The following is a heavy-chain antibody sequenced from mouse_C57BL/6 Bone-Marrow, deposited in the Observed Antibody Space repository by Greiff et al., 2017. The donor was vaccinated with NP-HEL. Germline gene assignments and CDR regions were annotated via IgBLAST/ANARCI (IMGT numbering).Heavy chain of an antibody. V-gene: IGHV6-3*01. CDR1: GFTFSNYW. CDR2: IRLKSDNYAT. J-gene: IGHJ3*01. Sequence: EVQVVESGGGLVQPGGSMKLSCVASGFTFSNYWMNWVRQSPEKGLEWVAQIRLKSDNYATNYAESVKGRFTISRDDSKSSVYLQMNTLRAEDTGIYYCTSGFAYWGQGTLVTVSA. CDR3: TSGFAY.